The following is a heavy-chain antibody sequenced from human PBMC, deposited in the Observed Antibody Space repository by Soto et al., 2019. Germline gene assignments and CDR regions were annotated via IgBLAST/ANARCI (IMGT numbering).Heavy chain of an antibody. CDR1: GFSISSYW. CDR3: AGGSGWLSDY. V-gene: IGHV3-7*03. J-gene: IGHJ4*02. D-gene: IGHD6-19*01. CDR2: IRKDGSEK. Sequence: ESGGGLVQPGGSLRLSCAASGFSISSYWMNWVRQAPGKGLEWVAIIRKDGSEKYYVDSVKGRFTISRDNAKNSLYLQMXXXXXXDTAVYYCAGGSGWLSDYWGRGTLVTVSS.